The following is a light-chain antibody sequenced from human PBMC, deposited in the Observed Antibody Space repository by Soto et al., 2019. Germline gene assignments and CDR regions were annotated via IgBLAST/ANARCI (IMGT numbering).Light chain of an antibody. V-gene: IGKV3-20*01. CDR3: QQYETHRT. J-gene: IGKJ1*01. Sequence: NLVSQSPGTRSLYQGERACLPCRASQSVSSYLAWYQQKPGQAPRLLIYGASSRATGIPDRFSGSGSGTDFTLTISGLQPDDFATYYCQQYETHRTFGQGTQVDI. CDR2: GAS. CDR1: QSVSSY.